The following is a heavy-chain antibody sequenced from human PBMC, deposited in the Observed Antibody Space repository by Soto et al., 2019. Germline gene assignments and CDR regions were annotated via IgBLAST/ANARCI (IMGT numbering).Heavy chain of an antibody. CDR1: GGSISSGDYY. D-gene: IGHD6-19*01. J-gene: IGHJ4*02. V-gene: IGHV4-30-4*01. Sequence: PSETLSLTCTVSGGSISSGDYYWGWIRQPPGKGLEWNGYIYYSGSTYYNPSLKSRVTISVDTSKNQFSLKLSSVTAADTAVYYCARVRRNKQWLALDYWGQGTLVTVSS. CDR3: ARVRRNKQWLALDY. CDR2: IYYSGST.